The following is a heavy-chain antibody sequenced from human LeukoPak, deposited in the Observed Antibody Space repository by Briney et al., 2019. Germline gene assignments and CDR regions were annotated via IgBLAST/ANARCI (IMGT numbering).Heavy chain of an antibody. CDR3: AREGTDYYDSSGYLNWFDP. Sequence: GGSLRLSCAASGFTFSSYEMNWVRQAPGKGLEWVSSISSSSSYIYYADSVKGRFTISRDNAKNSLYLQMNSLRAEDTAVYYCAREGTDYYDSSGYLNWFDPWGQGTLVTVSS. D-gene: IGHD3-22*01. J-gene: IGHJ5*02. V-gene: IGHV3-21*01. CDR2: ISSSSSYI. CDR1: GFTFSSYE.